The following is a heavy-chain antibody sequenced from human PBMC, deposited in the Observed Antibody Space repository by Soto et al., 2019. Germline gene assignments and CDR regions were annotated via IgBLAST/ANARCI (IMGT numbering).Heavy chain of an antibody. J-gene: IGHJ6*02. D-gene: IGHD6-19*01. V-gene: IGHV3-30*18. CDR2: ISYDGSNK. Sequence: GGSLRLSCAASGFTFSSYGMHWVRQAPGKGLEWVAVISYDGSNKYYADSVKGRFTISRDNSKNTLYLQMNSLRAEDTAVYYCAKEYSSGWYWAYYYGMDVWGQGTTVTVSS. CDR3: AKEYSSGWYWAYYYGMDV. CDR1: GFTFSSYG.